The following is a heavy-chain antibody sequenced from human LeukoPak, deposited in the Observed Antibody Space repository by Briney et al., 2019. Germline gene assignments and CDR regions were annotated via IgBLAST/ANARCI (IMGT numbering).Heavy chain of an antibody. J-gene: IGHJ4*02. V-gene: IGHV3-23*01. CDR1: GFTFSSYA. CDR3: TRDEAAAAN. D-gene: IGHD6-13*01. CDR2: ISGSGGST. Sequence: RAGGSLRLSCAASGFTFSSYAMSWVRQAPGKGLEWVSAISGSGGSTYYADSVKGRFTISRDNAKSSLYLQMNSLKVEDTAIYYCTRDEAAAANWGQGTLVTVSS.